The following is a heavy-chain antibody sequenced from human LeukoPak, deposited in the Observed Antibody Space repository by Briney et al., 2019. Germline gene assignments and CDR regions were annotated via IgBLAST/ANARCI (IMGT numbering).Heavy chain of an antibody. CDR2: ISSAGTHT. V-gene: IGHV3-23*01. D-gene: IGHD3-22*01. CDR3: AKEWGTMIVVVITTPGLFDY. CDR1: GFSFVNNA. Sequence: GGSLRLSCAASGFSFVNNAMSWVRQTPGKGLEWVSAISSAGTHTFYADSVKGRFTISRDNSKNTLYLQMNSLRAEDTAVYYCAKEWGTMIVVVITTPGLFDYWGQGTLVTVSS. J-gene: IGHJ4*02.